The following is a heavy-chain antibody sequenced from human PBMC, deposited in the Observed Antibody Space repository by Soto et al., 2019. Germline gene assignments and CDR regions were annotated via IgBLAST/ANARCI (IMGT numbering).Heavy chain of an antibody. J-gene: IGHJ4*02. D-gene: IGHD3-10*01. CDR1: GASISSYY. CDR3: ARDNGSGSYRGTYVD. V-gene: IGHV4-59*12. CDR2: VHYSGST. Sequence: QVQLQESGPGLVKPSETLSLTCTVSGASISSYYWSWIRQSPQKGLACIGYVHYSGSTNYRPSLKSRVTMSVDRAKNQFSLKLTSVTAADTAVYYCARDNGSGSYRGTYVDWGQGILVTVCS.